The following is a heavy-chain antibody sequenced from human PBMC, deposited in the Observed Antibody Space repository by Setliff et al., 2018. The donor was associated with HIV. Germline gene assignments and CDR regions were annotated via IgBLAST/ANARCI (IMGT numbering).Heavy chain of an antibody. Sequence: SETLSLTCTVSGGPINSGGYYWVWIRQPALKGLEWIGRIYTSGLTNYNPSPKSRVTISVDTSKNQVSLKLSSVTASDTAVYYCARARYIVIRGDAGMDVWGPGTTVTVSS. CDR2: IYTSGLT. CDR3: ARARYIVIRGDAGMDV. V-gene: IGHV4-61*02. CDR1: GGPINSGGYY. D-gene: IGHD3-10*01. J-gene: IGHJ6*02.